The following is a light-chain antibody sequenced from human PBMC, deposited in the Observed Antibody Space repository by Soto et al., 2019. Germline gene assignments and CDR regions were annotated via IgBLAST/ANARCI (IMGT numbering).Light chain of an antibody. V-gene: IGKV3-11*01. CDR1: QSVSSR. CDR3: QQSSDWPLT. CDR2: VAS. J-gene: IGKJ4*01. Sequence: EIVLTQSPATLCLSPGERATLSCRASQSVSSRLAWYQQKPGQAPRLLIYVASYRATGIPARFSGSGSGTDFTPTISSLEPEDFAIYYCQQSSDWPLTFGGGTKVEIK.